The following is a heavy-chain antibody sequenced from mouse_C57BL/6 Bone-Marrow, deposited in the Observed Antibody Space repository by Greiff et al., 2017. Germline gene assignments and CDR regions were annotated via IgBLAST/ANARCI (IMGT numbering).Heavy chain of an antibody. V-gene: IGHV5-9-1*02. CDR2: ISSGGDYI. CDR3: TREGYSKGNY. D-gene: IGHD2-5*01. Sequence: EVKLVESGEGLVKPGGSLKLSCAASGFTFSSYAMSWVRQTPEKRLEWVAYISSGGDYIYYADTVTGRFTISRDTARNTLYLQMSSLKSEDTAMYYCTREGYSKGNYWGKGTTLTVSS. CDR1: GFTFSSYA. J-gene: IGHJ2*01.